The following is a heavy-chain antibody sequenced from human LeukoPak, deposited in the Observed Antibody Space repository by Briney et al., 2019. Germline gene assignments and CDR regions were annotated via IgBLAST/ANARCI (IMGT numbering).Heavy chain of an antibody. CDR1: GGTFSSYA. CDR3: ARSSSWYVRTPFDY. V-gene: IGHV1-69*04. J-gene: IGHJ4*02. Sequence: ASVKVSCKASGGTFSSYAISWVRQAPGQGLEWMGRIIPILGIANYAQKFQGRVTITADKSTSTAYMELSSLRAEDMAVYYCARSSSWYVRTPFDYWGQGTLVTVSS. CDR2: IIPILGIA. D-gene: IGHD6-13*01.